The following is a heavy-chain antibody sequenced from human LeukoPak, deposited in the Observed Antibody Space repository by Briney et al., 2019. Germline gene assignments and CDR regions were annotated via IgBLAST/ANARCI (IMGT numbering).Heavy chain of an antibody. Sequence: PSETLCLTCTVSGGSISSDDLTWIRQPPGKGLEWIGDIYYSGSTNYNPSLKSRVTMSVDTSKNQYSLKLNSVTAADTAVYYCARRRDYYDSRGYYAFDIWGHGTMVTVSS. J-gene: IGHJ3*02. CDR3: ARRRDYYDSRGYYAFDI. CDR2: IYYSGST. CDR1: GGSISSDD. D-gene: IGHD3-22*01. V-gene: IGHV4-59*01.